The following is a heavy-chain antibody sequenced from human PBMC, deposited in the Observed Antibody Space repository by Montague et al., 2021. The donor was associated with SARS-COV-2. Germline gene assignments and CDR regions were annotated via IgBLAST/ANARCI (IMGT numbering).Heavy chain of an antibody. Sequence: SETLSLTCTVSVGSISNYYWTWIRQPPGKGLEWIGYIYDSGSANYNPSLKSRSTISADTSNNQFSLRLSSVTAADTAVYYCARAYCGGDCHVGPWGQGILVTVSS. CDR1: VGSISNYY. D-gene: IGHD2-21*02. V-gene: IGHV4-59*01. CDR2: IYDSGSA. J-gene: IGHJ5*02. CDR3: ARAYCGGDCHVGP.